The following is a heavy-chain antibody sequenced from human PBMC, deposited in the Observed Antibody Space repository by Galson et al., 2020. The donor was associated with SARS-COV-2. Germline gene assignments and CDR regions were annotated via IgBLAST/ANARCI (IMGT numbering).Heavy chain of an antibody. CDR3: ARISGGSGSYYNDYLDF. CDR1: GFSLSATTMG. V-gene: IGHV2-26*01. D-gene: IGHD3-10*01. J-gene: IGHJ4*02. CDR2: IFSDDEN. Sequence: SGPTLVKPTETLTLTCTVSGFSLSATTMGVSWIRQPPGNALEWLAHIFSDDENTYNTSLNNRLTISKDTSKSQVVLVMTNMGPVDTATYFCARISGGSGSYYNDYLDFWGLGTLVTVSS.